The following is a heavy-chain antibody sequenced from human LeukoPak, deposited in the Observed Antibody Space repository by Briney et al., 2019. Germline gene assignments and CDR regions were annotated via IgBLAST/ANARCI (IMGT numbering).Heavy chain of an antibody. CDR2: INTNTGNP. CDR1: GYTFTSYA. J-gene: IGHJ3*02. V-gene: IGHV7-4-1*02. D-gene: IGHD3-10*01. Sequence: ASVKVSCKASGYTFTSYAMNWVRQAPGQGLEWMGWINTNTGNPTYAQGLTGRFVFSLDTSVSTAYLQISSLKAEDTAVYYCARVGVWGARYRPGEYAFDIWGQGTMVTVSS. CDR3: ARVGVWGARYRPGEYAFDI.